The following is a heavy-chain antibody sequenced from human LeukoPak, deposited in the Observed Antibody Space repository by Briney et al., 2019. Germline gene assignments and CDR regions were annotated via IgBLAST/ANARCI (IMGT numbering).Heavy chain of an antibody. CDR3: ARAGFPAFDI. D-gene: IGHD1-1*01. CDR1: GGPISSGSYY. Sequence: SQTLSLTCTVSGGPISSGSYYWSWIRQPAGKGLEWIGRIYTSGSTNYNPSLKSRVTISVDTSKNQFPLKLSSVTAADTAVYYCARAGFPAFDIWGQGTMVTVSS. CDR2: IYTSGST. V-gene: IGHV4-61*02. J-gene: IGHJ3*02.